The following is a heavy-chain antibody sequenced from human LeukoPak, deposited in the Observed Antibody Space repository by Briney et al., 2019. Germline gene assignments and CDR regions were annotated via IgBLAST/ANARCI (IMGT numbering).Heavy chain of an antibody. CDR2: ISYAGSET. V-gene: IGHV3-30*04. CDR3: ARTNYFDY. J-gene: IGHJ4*02. Sequence: GGSLRLSCAASGFTFSSYAMHWVRQAPGKGLEWVAVISYAGSETYYADSVKGRFTISRDNSKNTLYLQMNSLRAEDTAVYYCARTNYFDYWGQGTLVTVSS. CDR1: GFTFSSYA.